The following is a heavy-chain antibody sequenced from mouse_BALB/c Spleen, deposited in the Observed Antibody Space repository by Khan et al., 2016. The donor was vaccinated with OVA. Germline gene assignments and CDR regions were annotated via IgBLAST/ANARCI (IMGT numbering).Heavy chain of an antibody. CDR2: INPSTDYT. CDR3: ASYYRYPAWFAY. Sequence: QVQLQQSGAELARPGAAVKMSCKTSGYTFSTYTIHWVKQRPGQDLEWIGYINPSTDYTNYNQKFKDKATLTADNSSSTAYMQLISLTSEDSAVYYCASYYRYPAWFAYWGQGTLVTVSA. V-gene: IGHV1-4*01. D-gene: IGHD2-12*01. J-gene: IGHJ3*01. CDR1: GYTFSTYT.